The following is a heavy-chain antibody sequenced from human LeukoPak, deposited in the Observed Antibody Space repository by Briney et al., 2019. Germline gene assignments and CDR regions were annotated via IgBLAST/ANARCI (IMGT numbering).Heavy chain of an antibody. J-gene: IGHJ6*03. CDR1: GFTVSSNY. CDR2: IYSGGST. V-gene: IGHV3-53*01. CDR3: ARSRSSSSGEGYYYYYMDV. D-gene: IGHD6-6*01. Sequence: PGGSLRLSCAASGFTVSSNYMSWVRQAPGKGLEWVSVIYSGGSTYYADSVKGRFTISRDNSKNTLYLQMNSLRAEDTAVYYCARSRSSSSGEGYYYYYMDVWGKGTTVTVSS.